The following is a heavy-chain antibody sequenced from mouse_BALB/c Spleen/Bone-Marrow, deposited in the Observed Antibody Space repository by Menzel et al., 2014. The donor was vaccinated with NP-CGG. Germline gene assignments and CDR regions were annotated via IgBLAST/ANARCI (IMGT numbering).Heavy chain of an antibody. Sequence: QVQLKESGAELVRPGASVTLSCKASGYTFTDYEMHWVKQTPVHGLEWIGAIDPETGGTAYNQKFKGKATLTADKSSSTAYMELRSLTSGDSAVYYCRAYYRYDGYAMDYWGQGTSVTVSS. CDR1: GYTFTDYE. CDR3: RAYYRYDGYAMDY. D-gene: IGHD2-14*01. J-gene: IGHJ4*01. V-gene: IGHV1-15*01. CDR2: IDPETGGT.